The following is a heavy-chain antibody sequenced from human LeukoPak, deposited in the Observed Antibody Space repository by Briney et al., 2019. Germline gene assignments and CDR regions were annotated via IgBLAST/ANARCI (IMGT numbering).Heavy chain of an antibody. CDR2: IKQDGSEK. V-gene: IGHV3-7*01. CDR3: ARERWDYYDSSGYLNWFDP. D-gene: IGHD3-22*01. CDR1: GGSFSGYY. J-gene: IGHJ5*02. Sequence: ETLSLTCAVYGGSFSGYYWSWVRQAPGKGLEWVANIKQDGSEKYYVDSVKGRFTISRDNAKNSLYLQMNSLRAEDTAVYYCARERWDYYDSSGYLNWFDPWGQGTLVTVSS.